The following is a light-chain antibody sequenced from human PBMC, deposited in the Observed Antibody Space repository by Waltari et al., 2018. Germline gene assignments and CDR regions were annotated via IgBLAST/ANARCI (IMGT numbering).Light chain of an antibody. V-gene: IGLV8-61*01. CDR3: SLYMGSGIWV. CDR2: KGN. J-gene: IGLJ3*02. CDR1: SGSLSTTSY. Sequence: QTVVTQEPSLSVSPGGTVTLTCTLSSGSLSTTSYATWYQQTPGQAPRTLVDKGNSRFSGVPDRFSGSILGNKAALTITGAQADDECDYYCSLYMGSGIWVFGGGTKLTVL.